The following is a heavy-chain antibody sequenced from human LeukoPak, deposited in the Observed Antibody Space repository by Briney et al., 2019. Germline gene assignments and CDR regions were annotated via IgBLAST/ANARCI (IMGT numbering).Heavy chain of an antibody. V-gene: IGHV4-61*02. CDR3: AGASKDYYDSSGYIGY. CDR2: IYTSGST. D-gene: IGHD3-22*01. Sequence: SQTLSLTCTVSGGSISSGSYYWSWIRQPAGKGLEWIGRIYTSGSTNYNPSLKSRVTISADTSKNQFSLKLSSVTAADTAVYYCAGASKDYYDSSGYIGYWGQGTLVTVSS. J-gene: IGHJ4*02. CDR1: GGSISSGSYY.